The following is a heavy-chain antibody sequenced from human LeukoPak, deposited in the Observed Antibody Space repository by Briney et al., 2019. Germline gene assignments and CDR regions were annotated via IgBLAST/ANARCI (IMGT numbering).Heavy chain of an antibody. V-gene: IGHV3-23*01. CDR1: GFTFSNYA. J-gene: IGHJ3*02. D-gene: IGHD2-15*01. Sequence: GGSLRLSCAASGFTFSNYAMSWVRQAPGKGLEWVSVISGSGGSTYYADSVKGRFTISRDNSKNTLYLQMNSLRAEDTAVFYCARGYCSGGSCYWAFDIWGQGTMVTVSS. CDR2: ISGSGGST. CDR3: ARGYCSGGSCYWAFDI.